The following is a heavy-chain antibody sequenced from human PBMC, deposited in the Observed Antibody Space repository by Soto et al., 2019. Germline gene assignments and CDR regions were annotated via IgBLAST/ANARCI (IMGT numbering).Heavy chain of an antibody. J-gene: IGHJ6*02. CDR3: AKDVGIAAAGTLDYYYYGMDV. CDR1: GFTFSSYG. CDR2: ISYDASNK. D-gene: IGHD6-13*01. V-gene: IGHV3-30*18. Sequence: QVQLVESGGGVVQPGRSLRLSCAASGFTFSSYGMHWVRQAPGKGLEWVAVISYDASNKYYADSVKGRFTISRDNSKNTLYLQMNSLRAEDTAVYYCAKDVGIAAAGTLDYYYYGMDVWGQGTTVTVSS.